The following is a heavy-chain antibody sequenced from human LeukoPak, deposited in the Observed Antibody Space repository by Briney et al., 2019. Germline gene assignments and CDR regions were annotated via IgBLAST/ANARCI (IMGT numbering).Heavy chain of an antibody. J-gene: IGHJ4*02. CDR1: GYTFTGYY. V-gene: IGHV1-2*02. CDR3: ARAPEWELLPGSYFDY. Sequence: GASVKVSCKASGYTFTGYYMHWVRQAPGQGLEWMGWINPNSGGTNYAQKLQGRVTMTTDTSTSTAYMELRSLRSDDTAVYYCARAPEWELLPGSYFDYWGQGTLVTVSS. D-gene: IGHD1-26*01. CDR2: INPNSGGT.